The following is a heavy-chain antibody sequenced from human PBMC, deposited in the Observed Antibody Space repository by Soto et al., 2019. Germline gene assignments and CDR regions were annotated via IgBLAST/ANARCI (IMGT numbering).Heavy chain of an antibody. CDR1: GESFSNHY. D-gene: IGHD3-22*01. Sequence: PSETLSLTCAVYGESFSNHYWTWIRQSPGKGLEWVGEINYSGSTRYNWSLGSRVTISVDTSKNQFSLMVTSVTAEDTAVYYCARGVVYRDVGLAYGMDVWGQGITVTVSS. CDR3: ARGVVYRDVGLAYGMDV. CDR2: INYSGST. V-gene: IGHV4-34*01. J-gene: IGHJ6*02.